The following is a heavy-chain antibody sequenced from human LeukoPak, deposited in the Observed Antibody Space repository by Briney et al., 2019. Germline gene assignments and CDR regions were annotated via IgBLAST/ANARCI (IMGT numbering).Heavy chain of an antibody. V-gene: IGHV3-11*01. CDR1: GFTFSDYY. D-gene: IGHD1-26*01. CDR3: AGSGELYY. CDR2: ISSSGSTI. Sequence: GGSLRLSCAASGFTFSDYYMSWIRRAPGKGLEWVSYISSSGSTIYYAHSVKGRFTISRDNGKNSLYLQMNSLSADATALYYCAGSGELYYWGQGTLVTVSS. J-gene: IGHJ4*02.